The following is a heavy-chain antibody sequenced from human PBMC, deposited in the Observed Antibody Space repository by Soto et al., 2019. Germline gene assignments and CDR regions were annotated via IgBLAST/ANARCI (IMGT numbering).Heavy chain of an antibody. J-gene: IGHJ1*01. D-gene: IGHD2-15*01. Sequence: SVKVSCKASGGTFSSYTISWVRQAPGQGLEWMGRIIPILGIANYAQKFQGRVTITADKSTSTAYMELSSLRSEDTAVYYCASHCIGGSCTLRRLHAYWGQGSFVPVSS. CDR1: GGTFSSYT. CDR3: ASHCIGGSCTLRRLHAY. V-gene: IGHV1-69*02. CDR2: IIPILGIA.